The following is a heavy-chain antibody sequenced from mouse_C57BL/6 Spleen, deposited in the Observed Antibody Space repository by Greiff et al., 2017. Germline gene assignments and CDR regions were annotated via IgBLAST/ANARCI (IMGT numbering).Heavy chain of an antibody. V-gene: IGHV1-82*01. J-gene: IGHJ2*01. CDR1: GYAFSSSW. D-gene: IGHD1-1*01. CDR2: IYPGDGDT. CDR3: ARLLRYYFCY. Sequence: VQLQQSGPELVKPGASVKISCKASGYAFSSSWMNWVKQRPGKGLEWIGRIYPGDGDTNYNGKFKGKATLTADKSSSTAYMQLSSLTSEDSAVYFCARLLRYYFCYWGQGTTLTVSS.